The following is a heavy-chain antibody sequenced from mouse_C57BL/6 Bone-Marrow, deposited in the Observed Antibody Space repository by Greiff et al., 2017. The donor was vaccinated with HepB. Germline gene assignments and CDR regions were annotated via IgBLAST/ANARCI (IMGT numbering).Heavy chain of an antibody. J-gene: IGHJ3*01. CDR1: GYTFTSYW. CDR3: AREGIDYDYDAFAY. V-gene: IGHV1-64*01. D-gene: IGHD2-4*01. CDR2: IHPNSGST. Sequence: QVQLKQPGAELVKPGASVKLSCKASGYTFTSYWMHWVKQRPGQGLEWIGMIHPNSGSTNYNEKFKSKATLTVDKSSSTAYMQLSSLTSEDSAVYCCAREGIDYDYDAFAYWDRGTGVTVSA.